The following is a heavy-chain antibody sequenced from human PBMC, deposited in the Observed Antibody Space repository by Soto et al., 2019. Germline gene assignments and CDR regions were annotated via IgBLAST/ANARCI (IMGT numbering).Heavy chain of an antibody. Sequence: SETLSLTCSVSGGSISSGDYYWNWIRQSPGKGLEWIGYISYSGSTYYNPSLKSRVTISVDTSKNQFSLKLSSVTAADTAVYYCARGRHYYDSSGYPEYFQHWGQGTLVTVSS. CDR1: GGSISSGDYY. CDR2: ISYSGST. CDR3: ARGRHYYDSSGYPEYFQH. J-gene: IGHJ1*01. D-gene: IGHD3-22*01. V-gene: IGHV4-30-4*01.